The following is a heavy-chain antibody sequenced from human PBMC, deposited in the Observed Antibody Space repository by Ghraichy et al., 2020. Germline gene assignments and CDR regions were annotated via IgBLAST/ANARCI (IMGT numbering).Heavy chain of an antibody. Sequence: GGSLRLSCAASGLIFSNYWMTWVRQAPGKGLEWVANINQDGREKYYVASVKGRFTISRDNAKNSLYLQMNGLSAEDTAVYYCSSVDTFDIWGQGTMVAVS. CDR3: SSVDTFDI. J-gene: IGHJ3*02. D-gene: IGHD3-10*01. CDR2: INQDGREK. CDR1: GLIFSNYW. V-gene: IGHV3-7*03.